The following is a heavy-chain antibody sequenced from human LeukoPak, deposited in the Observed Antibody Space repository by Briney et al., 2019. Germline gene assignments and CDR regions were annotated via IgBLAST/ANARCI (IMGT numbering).Heavy chain of an antibody. CDR2: NIPIFGTA. D-gene: IGHD5-12*01. J-gene: IGHJ6*03. V-gene: IGHV1-69*05. CDR1: GGTLRSYA. CDR3: ARAKYNAYGPALGYYYMDV. Sequence: GASVKDSCKASGGTLRSYALSWVRQAPGKGLAWMGGNIPIFGTANYAKKFQGRVTITTDESTSTGYMELSSLRSEDTAVYYCARAKYNAYGPALGYYYMDVWGKGTTVTVSS.